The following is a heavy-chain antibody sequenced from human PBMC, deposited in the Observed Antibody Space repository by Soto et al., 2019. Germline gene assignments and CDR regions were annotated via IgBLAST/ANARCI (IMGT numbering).Heavy chain of an antibody. CDR2: TYYRSKWYN. V-gene: IGHV6-1*01. CDR3: AIEHTQKGYSGYGLGY. Sequence: SQTFSLTCAISGDSVSSNSAAWNWIRQSPSRGLKWLGRTYYRSKWYNDYAVSVKSRITINPDTSKNQFSLQLNSVTPEDTAVYYCAIEHTQKGYSGYGLGYWGQGTLVTVSS. D-gene: IGHD5-12*01. J-gene: IGHJ4*02. CDR1: GDSVSSNSAA.